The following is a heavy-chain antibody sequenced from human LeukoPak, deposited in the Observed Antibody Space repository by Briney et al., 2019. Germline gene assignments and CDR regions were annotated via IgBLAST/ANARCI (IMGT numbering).Heavy chain of an antibody. CDR2: ISSRSSYI. CDR3: ARAPGMDV. V-gene: IGHV3-21*01. CDR1: GFTFSSYS. J-gene: IGHJ6*04. Sequence: PGGSLRLSCAASGFTFSSYSMNWVRQAPGKGLEWVSSISSRSSYIYYADSVKGRFTISRDNAKNSLYLQMNSLRAEDTAVYYCARAPGMDVWGKGTTVTVSS.